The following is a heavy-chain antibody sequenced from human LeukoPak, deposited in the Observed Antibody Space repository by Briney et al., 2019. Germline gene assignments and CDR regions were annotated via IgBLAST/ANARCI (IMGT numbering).Heavy chain of an antibody. D-gene: IGHD6-13*01. CDR3: ARYGQGAVGLPWYFHS. Sequence: MSSETLSLTCAVYGGSFSGYYWSWIRQPPGKGLEWIGEINHSGSTNYNPSLKSRVTISVDTSKNQFSLKLSSLTAADTAIYYCARYGQGAVGLPWYFHSWGQGTLVTVSS. V-gene: IGHV4-34*01. J-gene: IGHJ4*02. CDR1: GGSFSGYY. CDR2: INHSGST.